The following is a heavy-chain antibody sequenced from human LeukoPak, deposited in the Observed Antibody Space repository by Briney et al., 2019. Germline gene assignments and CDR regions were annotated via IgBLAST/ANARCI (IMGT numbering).Heavy chain of an antibody. CDR2: IYSGGST. V-gene: IGHV3-66*01. D-gene: IGHD3-22*01. CDR1: GFTVSSNY. CDR3: ARDQGAMIPHY. J-gene: IGHJ4*02. Sequence: QSGGSPRLSCAASGFTVSSNYMSWVRQAPGKGLEWVSVIYSGGSTYYADSVKGRFTISRDNSKNTLYLQMNSLRAEDTAVYYCARDQGAMIPHYWGQGTLVTVSS.